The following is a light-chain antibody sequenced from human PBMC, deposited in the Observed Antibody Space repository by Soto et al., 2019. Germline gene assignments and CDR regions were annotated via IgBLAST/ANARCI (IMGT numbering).Light chain of an antibody. V-gene: IGKV3-11*01. CDR3: QQRFSWPPT. CDR2: DTS. Sequence: EFGLTQSPATLSLSPGDRATLSCRASQSVSRYLAWYQQKPGQAPRLLIHDTSTRATGVPDTFSGSGSGTEFTLTISSLEPEDSAMYYCQQRFSWPPTFGGGTHVEIK. CDR1: QSVSRY. J-gene: IGKJ4*01.